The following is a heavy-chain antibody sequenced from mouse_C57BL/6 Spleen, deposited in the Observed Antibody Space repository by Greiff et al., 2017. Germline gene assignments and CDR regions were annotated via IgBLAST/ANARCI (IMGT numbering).Heavy chain of an antibody. D-gene: IGHD4-1*01. CDR2: ISSGSSTN. CDR1: GFTFSDYG. V-gene: IGHV5-17*01. Sequence: EVNVVESGGGLVKPGGSLKLSCAASGFTFSDYGMHWVRQAPEKGLEWVAYISSGSSTNYYADTVKGRFTISRDNAKNTLFLQMTSLRSEDTAMYYCARDWDNYAMDYWGQGTSVTVSS. J-gene: IGHJ4*01. CDR3: ARDWDNYAMDY.